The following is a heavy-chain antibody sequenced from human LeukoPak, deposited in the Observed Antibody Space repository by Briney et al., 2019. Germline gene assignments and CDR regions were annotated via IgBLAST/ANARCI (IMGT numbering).Heavy chain of an antibody. Sequence: SETLSLTCTVSGGSISSSSYYWGWIRQPPGKGLEWIGSIYYSGSTYYNPSLKSRVTISVDTSKNQFSLKLSSVTAADTAVYYCARLPRAQEGPYYGDYLNIWGRGTMVSVSS. J-gene: IGHJ3*02. V-gene: IGHV4-39*01. CDR2: IYYSGST. CDR1: GGSISSSSYY. CDR3: ARLPRAQEGPYYGDYLNI. D-gene: IGHD4-17*01.